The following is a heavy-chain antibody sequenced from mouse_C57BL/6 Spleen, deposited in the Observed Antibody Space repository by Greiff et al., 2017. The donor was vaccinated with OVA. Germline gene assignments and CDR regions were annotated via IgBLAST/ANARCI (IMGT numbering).Heavy chain of an antibody. CDR1: GYTFTSYW. CDR3: ARSEGFGRWYFDV. CDR2: INPSNGGT. V-gene: IGHV1-53*01. Sequence: VQLQQPGTELVKPGASVKLSCKASGYTFTSYWMHWEKQRPGQGLEWIGNINPSNGGTNYNEKFKSKATLTVDKSSSTAYMQLSSLTSEDSAVYYCARSEGFGRWYFDVWGTGTTVTVSS. J-gene: IGHJ1*03.